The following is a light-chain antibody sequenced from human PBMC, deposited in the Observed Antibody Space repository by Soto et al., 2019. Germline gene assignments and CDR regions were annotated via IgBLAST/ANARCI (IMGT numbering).Light chain of an antibody. V-gene: IGKV1-39*01. CDR1: QSISRY. Sequence: IQMAPSPSSLSAPVRPRVTITRRASQSISRYLNWYQQKPGKAPNLLIYVASSLQSEVPSRFSGGGSGTDFTLTITSLQPEDFATYYCQQSYGTPITFAQATRLEI. J-gene: IGKJ5*01. CDR3: QQSYGTPIT. CDR2: VAS.